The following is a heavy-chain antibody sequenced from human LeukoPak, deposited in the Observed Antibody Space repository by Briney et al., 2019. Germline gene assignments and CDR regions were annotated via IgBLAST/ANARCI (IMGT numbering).Heavy chain of an antibody. Sequence: PSETLSLTCTVSGGSISSYYWSWIRQPPGKGLEWIGYIYYSGSTNYNPSLKSRVTISVDTSKNQFSLKLSSVTAADTAVYYCARAAYCGGDCYLAYDYWGQGTLVTVSS. CDR1: GGSISSYY. V-gene: IGHV4-59*01. D-gene: IGHD2-21*02. CDR3: ARAAYCGGDCYLAYDY. J-gene: IGHJ4*02. CDR2: IYYSGST.